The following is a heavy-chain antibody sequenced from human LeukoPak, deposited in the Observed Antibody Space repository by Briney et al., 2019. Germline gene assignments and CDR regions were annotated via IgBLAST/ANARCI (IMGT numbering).Heavy chain of an antibody. CDR2: IIPIFGTA. D-gene: IGHD1-26*01. CDR3: ATRRVGAALGDDY. V-gene: IGHV1-69*05. J-gene: IGHJ4*02. CDR1: GGTFSSYA. Sequence: SVKVSCKASGGTFSSYAISWVRQAPGQGLEWMGGIIPIFGTANYAQKFQGRVTITTDESTSTAYMELSSLRSEDTAVYYCATRRVGAALGDDYWGQGTLVTVSS.